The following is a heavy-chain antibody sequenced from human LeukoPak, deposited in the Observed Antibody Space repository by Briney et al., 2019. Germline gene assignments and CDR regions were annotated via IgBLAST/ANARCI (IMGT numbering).Heavy chain of an antibody. CDR1: GFTFSTYA. CDR3: ARAYSISASRVNGMDV. Sequence: GSLRLSCAASGFTFSTYAMHWVRQAPGKGLEWVAVISDDGSNKYYADSVKGRFTISRDNFKNTLYLQMNSLRDEDTAVYYCARAYSISASRVNGMDVWGQGTTVTVSS. J-gene: IGHJ6*02. D-gene: IGHD6-6*01. CDR2: ISDDGSNK. V-gene: IGHV3-30-3*01.